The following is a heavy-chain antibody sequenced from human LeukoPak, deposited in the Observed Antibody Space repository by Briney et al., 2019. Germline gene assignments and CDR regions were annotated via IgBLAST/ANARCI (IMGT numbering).Heavy chain of an antibody. V-gene: IGHV3-21*04. J-gene: IGHJ4*02. CDR3: ARSASRIQITMVRGVHYFDY. D-gene: IGHD3-10*01. CDR1: GFTFNIYS. CDR2: ITSSSHYI. Sequence: PGGSLRLSCAASGFTFNIYSMNWVRQAPGKGLEWVSRITSSSHYIYYADSVKGRFTISRDNSKNTLYLQMNSLRAEDTAVYYCARSASRIQITMVRGVHYFDYWGQGTLVTVSS.